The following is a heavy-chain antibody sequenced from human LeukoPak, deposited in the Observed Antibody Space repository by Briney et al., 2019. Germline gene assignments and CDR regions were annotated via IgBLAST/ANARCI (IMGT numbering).Heavy chain of an antibody. V-gene: IGHV6-1*01. CDR2: TYYRSNWYN. CDR3: ARDRFTMVRGVNLYYYGMDV. D-gene: IGHD3-10*01. Sequence: SQTLSLTCAISGDSVSSNSAAWNWIRQSPSRGLEWLGRTYYRSNWYNDYAVSVKSRITINPDTSKNQFSLQLNSVTPEDTAVYYCARDRFTMVRGVNLYYYGMDVWGQGTTVTVSS. CDR1: GDSVSSNSAA. J-gene: IGHJ6*02.